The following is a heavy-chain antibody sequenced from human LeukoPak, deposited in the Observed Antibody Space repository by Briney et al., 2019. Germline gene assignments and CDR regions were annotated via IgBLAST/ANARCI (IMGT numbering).Heavy chain of an antibody. CDR1: GGSISSYY. V-gene: IGHV4-59*01. J-gene: IGHJ4*02. CDR3: ARAVRYFDWLTPFDY. CDR2: IYYSGST. D-gene: IGHD3-9*01. Sequence: PSETLSLTRTVSGGSISSYYWSWIRQPPGKGLEWIGYIYYSGSTNYNPSLKSRVTISVDTSKNQFSLKLSSVTAADTAVYYCARAVRYFDWLTPFDYWGQGTLVTVSS.